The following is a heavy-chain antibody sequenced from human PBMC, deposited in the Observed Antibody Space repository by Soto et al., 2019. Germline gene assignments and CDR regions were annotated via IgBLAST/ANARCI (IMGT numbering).Heavy chain of an antibody. V-gene: IGHV1-69*13. CDR1: GGTFSSYA. D-gene: IGHD2-15*01. Sequence: SVKVSCKASGGTFSSYAISWVRQTPGQGLEWMGGIIPIFGTANYAQKFQGRVTITADESTSTAYMELSSLRSEDTAVYYCAVAIWPGNYGMDVWGQGTTVTVSS. J-gene: IGHJ6*02. CDR2: IIPIFGTA. CDR3: AVAIWPGNYGMDV.